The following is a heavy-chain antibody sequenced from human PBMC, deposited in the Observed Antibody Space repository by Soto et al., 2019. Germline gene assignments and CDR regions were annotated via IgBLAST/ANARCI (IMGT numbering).Heavy chain of an antibody. CDR2: ISATGDTI. J-gene: IGHJ6*02. CDR3: AKDGYYDLSTGTGYYYYGLDV. CDR1: GFTFSSYA. Sequence: VGSLRLSCAASGFTFSSYAMTWLRQSPGKGLEWVSVISATGDTIYYADSVEGRFTISRDNSNSTLFLQMDRLTADDTAVYFCAKDGYYDLSTGTGYYYYGLDVWGQGTTVTVSS. D-gene: IGHD3-9*01. V-gene: IGHV3-23*01.